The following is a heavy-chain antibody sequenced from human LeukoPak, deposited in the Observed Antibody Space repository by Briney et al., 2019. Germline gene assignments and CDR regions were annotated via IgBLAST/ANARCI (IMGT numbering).Heavy chain of an antibody. CDR3: ANHGGNRPRYYFDY. J-gene: IGHJ4*02. D-gene: IGHD4-23*01. V-gene: IGHV3-48*01. Sequence: HAGGSLRLSCAASGFTFSSYSMNWVRQAPGKGLEWVSYISSSSSTIYYADSVKGRFTISRDNSKNTLYLQMNSLRAEDTAVYYCANHGGNRPRYYFDYWGQGTLVTVSS. CDR1: GFTFSSYS. CDR2: ISSSSSTI.